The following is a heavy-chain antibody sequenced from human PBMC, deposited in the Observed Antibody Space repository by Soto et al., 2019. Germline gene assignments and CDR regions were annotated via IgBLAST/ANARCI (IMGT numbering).Heavy chain of an antibody. D-gene: IGHD6-13*01. J-gene: IGHJ4*02. CDR2: INHSGST. CDR3: ARGRGSSWYPRWFDY. CDR1: GGSFSGYY. V-gene: IGHV4-34*01. Sequence: PSETLSLTCAVYGGSFSGYYWIWIRQPPGKGLEWIGEINHSGSTNYNPSLKSRVTISVDTSKNQFSLKLSSVTAADTAVYYCARGRGSSWYPRWFDYWGQGTLVTVSS.